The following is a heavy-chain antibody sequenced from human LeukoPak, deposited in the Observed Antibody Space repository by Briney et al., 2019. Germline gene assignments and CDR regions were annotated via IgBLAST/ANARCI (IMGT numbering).Heavy chain of an antibody. V-gene: IGHV5-51*01. D-gene: IGHD4-17*01. Sequence: GESLKISCKASGYSFTNYWIGWVRQMPGKGLEWMGIIYPGDSEIRYSPSFQGQVTISVDKSISTAYLQWSSLKASDTAMYYCARLGIYGPTYYYYYMDVWGKGTTVTVSS. CDR3: ARLGIYGPTYYYYYMDV. J-gene: IGHJ6*03. CDR2: IYPGDSEI. CDR1: GYSFTNYW.